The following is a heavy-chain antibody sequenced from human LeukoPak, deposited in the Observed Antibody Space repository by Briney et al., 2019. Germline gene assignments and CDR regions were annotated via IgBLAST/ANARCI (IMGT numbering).Heavy chain of an antibody. CDR2: ISSNGGST. CDR1: GFTFSSYV. Sequence: GGSLRLSCSASGFTFSSYVMHWVRQAPGKGLEYVSAISSNGGSTYYVDSVKGRFTISRDNSKNTLYLQMNSLRAEDTAVYYCAKAHSGSFYSGIHWGQGTLVTVSS. V-gene: IGHV3-64*04. D-gene: IGHD1-26*01. J-gene: IGHJ4*02. CDR3: AKAHSGSFYSGIH.